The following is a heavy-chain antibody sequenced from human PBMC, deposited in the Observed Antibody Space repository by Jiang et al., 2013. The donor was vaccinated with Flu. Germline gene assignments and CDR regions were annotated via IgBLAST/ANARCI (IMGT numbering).Heavy chain of an antibody. CDR1: GLSLTTRGMC. CDR3: ARIRLLWFGEDGMDV. J-gene: IGHJ6*02. CDR2: IDWDDDK. Sequence: KPTQTLTLTCTLSGLSLTTRGMCVTWIRQPPGKALEWLARIDWDDDKYYSTSLKTRLTISKDTSKNQVVLKMTNMDPVDTATYYCARIRLLWFGEDGMDVWGQGTSVTVSS. V-gene: IGHV2-70*11. D-gene: IGHD3-10*01.